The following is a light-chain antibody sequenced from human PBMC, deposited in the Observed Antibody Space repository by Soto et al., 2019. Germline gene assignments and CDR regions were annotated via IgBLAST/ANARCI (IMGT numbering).Light chain of an antibody. CDR2: GNN. J-gene: IGLJ2*01. CDR3: QSYDSSLSGLWV. CDR1: SSNIGADYD. Sequence: QPVLTQPPSLSGAPGQRVTISCTGSSSNIGADYDVHWYQQFPGTAPKLLIYGNNNRPSGVPDRFSGSKSGTSASLAITGLQAEDEADYYCQSYDSSLSGLWVFGGGTKLTVL. V-gene: IGLV1-40*01.